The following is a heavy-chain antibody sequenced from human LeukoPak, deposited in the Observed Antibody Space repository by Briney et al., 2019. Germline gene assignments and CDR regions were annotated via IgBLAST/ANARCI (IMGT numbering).Heavy chain of an antibody. CDR1: VDSVSSNSAA. CDR3: ARAFITHDNFDY. Sequence: SQTLSLTCAISVDSVSSNSAAWNWIRHSPSRGLEWLGRTYYRSKWYNDYAVPVKSRITINPDTSKNQFSLQLNSVTPEDTAVYYCARAFITHDNFDYWGQGTLVTVSS. J-gene: IGHJ4*02. D-gene: IGHD3-22*01. CDR2: TYYRSKWYN. V-gene: IGHV6-1*01.